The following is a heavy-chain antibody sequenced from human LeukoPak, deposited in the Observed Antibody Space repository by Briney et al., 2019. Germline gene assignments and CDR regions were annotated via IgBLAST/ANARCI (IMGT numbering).Heavy chain of an antibody. Sequence: PGGSLRLSCAASGFIFSSYWVTWVRQAPGKGLEWVANMYQDGSEKYYVDSVKGRFTISRDNAKNSLFLQVNSLTAEDTAVYYCARAPPTTVMTIDYWGQGALVTVSS. J-gene: IGHJ4*02. CDR2: MYQDGSEK. V-gene: IGHV3-7*01. CDR3: ARAPPTTVMTIDY. CDR1: GFIFSSYW. D-gene: IGHD1-14*01.